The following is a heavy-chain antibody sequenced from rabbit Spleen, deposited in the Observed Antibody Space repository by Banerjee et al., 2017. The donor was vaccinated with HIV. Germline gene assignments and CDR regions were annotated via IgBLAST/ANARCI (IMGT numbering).Heavy chain of an antibody. CDR1: GVSFSGSSY. CDR2: IHTGSVGST. Sequence: QEQLVESGGDLVKPGASLTLTCIASGVSFSGSSYMCWVRQAPGKGLEWIACIHTGSVGSTWYASWAKGRFTISKTSSTTVTLQMTSLTAADTATYFCARGSATMTMVITGYYLKLWGPGTLVTVS. J-gene: IGHJ4*01. D-gene: IGHD2-1*01. CDR3: ARGSATMTMVITGYYLKL. V-gene: IGHV1S45*01.